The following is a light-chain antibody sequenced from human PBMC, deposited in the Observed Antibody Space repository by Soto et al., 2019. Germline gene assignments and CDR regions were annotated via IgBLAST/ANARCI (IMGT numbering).Light chain of an antibody. V-gene: IGKV3-15*01. CDR2: GAS. Sequence: RVMPQSPATLSLSPGERATLSCRASQSVSTNVARYQQKPGQAPRLLIYGASTRATDIPARFSGSGSGTDVTLTISSLQSEDFAVYYCQQYNNWPPWTFGQGTKVEVK. J-gene: IGKJ1*01. CDR3: QQYNNWPPWT. CDR1: QSVSTN.